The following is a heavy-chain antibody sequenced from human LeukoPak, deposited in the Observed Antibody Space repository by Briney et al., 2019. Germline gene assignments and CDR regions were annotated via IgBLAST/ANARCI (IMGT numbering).Heavy chain of an antibody. CDR2: IWYDGSNK. CDR3: ARDLASWGSTSCYFLGPFVAGACERGYYGMDV. Sequence: PGGSLRLSCAASGFTFSSYGMHWVRQAPGKGLEWVAVIWYDGSNKYYADSVKGRFTISRDNSKNTLYLQMNSLRAEDTAVYYCARDLASWGSTSCYFLGPFVAGACERGYYGMDVWGQGTTVTVSS. CDR1: GFTFSSYG. V-gene: IGHV3-33*01. J-gene: IGHJ6*02. D-gene: IGHD2-2*01.